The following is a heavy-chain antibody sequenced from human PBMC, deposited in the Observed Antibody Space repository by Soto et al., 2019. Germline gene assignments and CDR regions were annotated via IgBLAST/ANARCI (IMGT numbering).Heavy chain of an antibody. D-gene: IGHD3-16*01. CDR2: ISGSGGST. J-gene: IGHJ4*02. V-gene: IGHV3-23*01. Sequence: HPVEFLRLAYGASGFTFSSYAMSWVRQAPGKGLEWVSAISGSGGSTYYADSVKGRFTISRDNSKNTLYLQMNSLRAEDTAVYCCAKDGGPHTYTELDYSDYWGQGTLFTVAS. CDR3: AKDGGPHTYTELDYSDY. CDR1: GFTFSSYA.